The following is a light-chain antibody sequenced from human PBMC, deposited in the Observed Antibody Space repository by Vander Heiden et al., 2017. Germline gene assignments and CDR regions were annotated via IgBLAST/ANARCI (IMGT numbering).Light chain of an antibody. Sequence: AIQLTQSPSSLSASVGDRVTITCRASQGISSALAWYQQKPGKAPKLLIYDASSLESGVPSRFSGSGSGTDFTLTISSLQPEDFATYYCQQVNSYPITFGQGSQLEIK. CDR1: QGISSA. CDR3: QQVNSYPIT. V-gene: IGKV1-13*02. CDR2: DAS. J-gene: IGKJ5*01.